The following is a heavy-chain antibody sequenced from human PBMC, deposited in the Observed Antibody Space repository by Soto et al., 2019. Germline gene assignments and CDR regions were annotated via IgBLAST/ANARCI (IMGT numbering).Heavy chain of an antibody. V-gene: IGHV3-74*01. Sequence: GGTLRLSCAASGFSFSSHWMNWVRQAPGKGLVWVSRISGDGRTTSHADSAKGRFTISRDNATNTQYLHVHSLRVEDTAVYDSAVELSNRGSSCCSFDFWGQGILVTVSS. J-gene: IGHJ4*02. D-gene: IGHD2-15*01. CDR2: ISGDGRTT. CDR3: AVELSNRGSSCCSFDF. CDR1: GFSFSSHW.